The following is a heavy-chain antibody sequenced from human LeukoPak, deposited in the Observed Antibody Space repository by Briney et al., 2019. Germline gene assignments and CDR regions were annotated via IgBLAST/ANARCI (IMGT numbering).Heavy chain of an antibody. Sequence: PGRSLRLSCAASGFTFDDYAMHWVRQAPGKGLEWVSGISWNSGSIGYADSVKGRFTISRDNAKNSLYLQMNSLRAEDMALYYCAKDSCSWYTGGMDYWGQGTLVTVSS. CDR3: AKDSCSWYTGGMDY. CDR2: ISWNSGSI. J-gene: IGHJ4*02. V-gene: IGHV3-9*03. D-gene: IGHD2-2*02. CDR1: GFTFDDYA.